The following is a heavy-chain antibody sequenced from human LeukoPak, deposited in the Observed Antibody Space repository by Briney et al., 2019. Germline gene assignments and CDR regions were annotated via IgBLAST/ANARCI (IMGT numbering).Heavy chain of an antibody. CDR1: GGSISSSSHY. J-gene: IGHJ4*02. CDR3: ARGNWNDVVGYYFDY. CDR2: MYYRGST. D-gene: IGHD1-1*01. V-gene: IGHV4-39*07. Sequence: SETLSLTCTVSGGSISSSSHYWGWIRQPPGKGLEWIGSMYYRGSTYHNPSLKSRVTISVDTSKNQFSLKLSSVTAADTAVYYCARGNWNDVVGYYFDYWGQGTLVTVSS.